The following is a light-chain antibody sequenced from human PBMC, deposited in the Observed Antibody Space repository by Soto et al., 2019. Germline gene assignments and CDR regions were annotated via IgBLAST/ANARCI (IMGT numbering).Light chain of an antibody. J-gene: IGLJ1*01. CDR1: SSDVGSYNL. Sequence: QSALTQPASVSGSPGQSVTISCTGTSSDVGSYNLVSWYQQHPGKAPKLMIYEVSERPAGVSNRFSDSKSANTASLTISGLQAEDEADYYCCSFARSRILFGTGTKVTVL. V-gene: IGLV2-23*02. CDR3: CSFARSRIL. CDR2: EVS.